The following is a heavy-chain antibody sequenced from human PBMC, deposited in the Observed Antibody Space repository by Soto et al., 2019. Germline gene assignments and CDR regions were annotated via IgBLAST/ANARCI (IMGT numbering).Heavy chain of an antibody. Sequence: EVLLLESGGGLVQPGVSLALSCAASGFTCDSPYSHAMSWVRKSPGKGPEWVSTISSNGANPHYAESVQGRFTISTDAARNTVHLHMSSLRADDTTTYFCVSWVSAHFDYWGHGTPVTGSS. CDR2: ISSNGANP. CDR1: GFTCDSPYSHA. CDR3: VSWVSAHFDY. V-gene: IGHV3-23*01. J-gene: IGHJ4*01. D-gene: IGHD2-8*01.